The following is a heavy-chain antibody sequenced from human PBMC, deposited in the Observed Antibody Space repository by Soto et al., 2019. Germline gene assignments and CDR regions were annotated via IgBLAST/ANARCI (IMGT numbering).Heavy chain of an antibody. CDR1: GGSFSGYY. CDR2: INHSGST. V-gene: IGHV4-34*01. Sequence: QVQLQQWGAGLLKPSETLSLTCAVYGGSFSGYYWSWIRQPPGKGLEWIGEINHSGSTNYNPSLKSRVTISVDTSKNQCSLKLSSVTAADTAVYYCARAARYCSSTSCYGDYYYYYMDVWGKGTTVTVSS. CDR3: ARAARYCSSTSCYGDYYYYYMDV. J-gene: IGHJ6*03. D-gene: IGHD2-2*01.